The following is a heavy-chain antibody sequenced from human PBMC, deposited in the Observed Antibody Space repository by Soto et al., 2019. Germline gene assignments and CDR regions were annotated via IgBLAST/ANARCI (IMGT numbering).Heavy chain of an antibody. V-gene: IGHV3-30*18. J-gene: IGHJ4*02. D-gene: IGHD3-10*01. CDR3: AKVFGFSIMVRGGGFDY. CDR1: GFTFSSYG. CDR2: ISYDGSNK. Sequence: QVQLVESGGGVVQPGRSLRLSCAPSGFTFSSYGMHWVRQAPGKGLEWVAVISYDGSNKYYADSVKGRFTISRDNSKNTLYLQMNSLRAEDTAVYYCAKVFGFSIMVRGGGFDYWGQGTLVTVSS.